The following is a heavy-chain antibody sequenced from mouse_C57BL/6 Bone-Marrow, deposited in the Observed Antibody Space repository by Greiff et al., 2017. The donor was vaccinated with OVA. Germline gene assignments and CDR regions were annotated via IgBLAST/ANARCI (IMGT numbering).Heavy chain of an antibody. J-gene: IGHJ4*01. CDR2: ISSGGSYT. D-gene: IGHD2-5*01. CDR1: GFTFSSYG. CDR3: ANQAYYSNYYCAMDY. V-gene: IGHV5-6*02. Sequence: DVMLVESGGDLVKPGGSLKLSCAASGFTFSSYGMSWVRQTPDKRLEWVATISSGGSYTYYPDSVKGRFTISRDNAKNTLYLQMSSLKSEDTAMYYCANQAYYSNYYCAMDYWGQGTSVTVSS.